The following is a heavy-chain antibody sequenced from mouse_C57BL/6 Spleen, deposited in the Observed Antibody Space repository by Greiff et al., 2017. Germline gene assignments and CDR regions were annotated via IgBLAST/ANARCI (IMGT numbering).Heavy chain of an antibody. D-gene: IGHD3-3*01. CDR3: AREMGQYDLDY. Sequence: QVQLKESGAELARPGASVKLSCKASGYTFTSYGIRWVKQRTGQGLEWIGEISPRSGNTDYNEKFKGKATLTADKSSSTAYMELRSLTSEDSAVYFCAREMGQYDLDYWGQGTTLTVSS. CDR2: ISPRSGNT. V-gene: IGHV1-81*01. CDR1: GYTFTSYG. J-gene: IGHJ2*01.